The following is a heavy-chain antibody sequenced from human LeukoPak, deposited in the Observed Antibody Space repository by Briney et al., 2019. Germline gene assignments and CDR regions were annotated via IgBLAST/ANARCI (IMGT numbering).Heavy chain of an antibody. Sequence: PGGSLRLSCAVSGFTFSDAWMSWVRQAPGKGLEWVSSINSGSTYTYYTESVKGRFTVSRDNAKNSLFLQMNSLRAEDTAIYYCARSLTTLTYEGYWGQGTLVTVSS. CDR2: INSGSTYT. D-gene: IGHD1-1*01. CDR1: GFTFSDAW. CDR3: ARSLTTLTYEGY. J-gene: IGHJ4*02. V-gene: IGHV3-21*01.